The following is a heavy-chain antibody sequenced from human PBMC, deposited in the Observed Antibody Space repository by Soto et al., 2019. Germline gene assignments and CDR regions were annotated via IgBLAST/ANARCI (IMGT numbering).Heavy chain of an antibody. CDR3: ARGGYYDSSGARNYHYYGMDV. CDR2: ISPYNDDT. Sequence: ASVKVSCKASGYSFSSYGITWVRQAPGQGLEWLGWISPYNDDTKYAQRLQGRVTMTTDTSTRTAYMDIRGLRSDDTAIYYCARGGYYDSSGARNYHYYGMDVWAKGPRSPSP. V-gene: IGHV1-18*01. D-gene: IGHD3-22*01. J-gene: IGHJ6*02. CDR1: GYSFSSYG.